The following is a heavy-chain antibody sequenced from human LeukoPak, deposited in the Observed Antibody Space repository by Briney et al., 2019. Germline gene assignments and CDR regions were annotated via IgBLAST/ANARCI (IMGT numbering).Heavy chain of an antibody. CDR3: ARTTMVRGTYYMDV. J-gene: IGHJ6*03. CDR2: IYYSGYT. CDR1: GGSISSYY. V-gene: IGHV4-59*01. Sequence: SETLSLTCTVSGGSISSYYWSWIRQPPGKGLEWIGYIYYSGYTNYNPSLKGRVTISVDTSKNQFSLKLSSVTAADTAVYYCARTTMVRGTYYMDVWGKGTTVTISS. D-gene: IGHD3-10*01.